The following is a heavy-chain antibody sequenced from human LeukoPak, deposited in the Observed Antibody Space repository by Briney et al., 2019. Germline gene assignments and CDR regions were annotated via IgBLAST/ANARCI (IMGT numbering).Heavy chain of an antibody. D-gene: IGHD6-19*01. CDR3: ARANSSAWHNFDF. Sequence: GGSLRLSCAAYGFTFSSYAMHWVRQAPGKGLEWVAVISYDGSNKYYADSVKGRFTISRDNSRDTLYLEMNSLRAEDRAVYYCARANSSAWHNFDFWGQGTLVTVSS. V-gene: IGHV3-30-3*01. CDR2: ISYDGSNK. J-gene: IGHJ4*02. CDR1: GFTFSSYA.